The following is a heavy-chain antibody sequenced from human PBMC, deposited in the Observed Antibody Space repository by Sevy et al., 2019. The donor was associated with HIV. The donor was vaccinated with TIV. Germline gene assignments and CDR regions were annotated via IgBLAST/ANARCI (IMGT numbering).Heavy chain of an antibody. CDR2: ISSNGLST. D-gene: IGHD3-3*01. CDR1: RFRFDYYA. J-gene: IGHJ4*02. CDR3: AKDVPRDFWSAYSPGYFDY. V-gene: IGHV3-23*01. Sequence: GGSLRLSCAVSRFRFDYYAMTWVRQAPGKGLEWVSTISSNGLSTYYPDSVKGRFTIFRDNYKNTLYLQMNSLRVEDTAVYFCAKDVPRDFWSAYSPGYFDYWGQGSLVTVSS.